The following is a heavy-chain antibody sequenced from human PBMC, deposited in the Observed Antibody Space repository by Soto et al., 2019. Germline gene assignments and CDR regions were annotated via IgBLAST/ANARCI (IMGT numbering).Heavy chain of an antibody. D-gene: IGHD6-6*01. J-gene: IGHJ5*02. CDR1: GGSFSGYY. V-gene: IGHV4-34*01. Sequence: NPSETLSLTCAVYGGSFSGYYWSWIRQPPGKGLEWSGEINHSGSTNYNPSLKRRVTISVDTSKNQFSLKLSSVTAAHTAVYYCARNEYSTWFEPWGQGTLVTVPQ. CDR2: INHSGST. CDR3: ARNEYSTWFEP.